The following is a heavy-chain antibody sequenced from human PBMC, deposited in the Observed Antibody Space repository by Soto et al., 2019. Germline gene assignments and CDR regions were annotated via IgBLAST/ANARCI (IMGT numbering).Heavy chain of an antibody. V-gene: IGHV1-69*08. CDR3: ARNILGGTTDY. J-gene: IGHJ4*02. D-gene: IGHD1-7*01. Sequence: SVKVSCKASGGIFSTSTFTWVRQAPGQGLEWMGRIIPILGTADYAQKFQGRVTLTADKSTSTAYMELSSLGSEDTAVYYCARNILGGTTDYWGPGTLVTVSS. CDR2: IIPILGTA. CDR1: GGIFSTST.